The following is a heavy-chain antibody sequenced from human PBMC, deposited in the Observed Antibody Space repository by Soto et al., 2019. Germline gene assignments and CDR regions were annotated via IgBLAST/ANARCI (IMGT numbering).Heavy chain of an antibody. CDR1: GFNLDNEG. D-gene: IGHD6-13*01. Sequence: GGSLRLSCAAPGFNLDNEGMHCVRQAPGKRLEWVAVIWNDGNGYYYANSVKGRFTISRDNSKNTLFLQMSSLRAEDTAVYYCARRQISPPTHGAASARGVMAVWGQGTTVXVSS. J-gene: IGHJ6*02. CDR2: IWNDGNGY. V-gene: IGHV3-33*01. CDR3: ARRQISPPTHGAASARGVMAV.